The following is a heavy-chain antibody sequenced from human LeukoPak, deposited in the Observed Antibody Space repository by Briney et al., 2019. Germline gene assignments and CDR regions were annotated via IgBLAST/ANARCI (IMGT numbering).Heavy chain of an antibody. CDR3: ARYGAQLELYYYYGMDV. D-gene: IGHD5-18*01. Sequence: SQTLSLTCTVSGGSISSGGYYWSWIRQHPGKGLEWIGYIYYSGSTNYNPSLKSRVTISVDTSKNQFSLKLSSVTVADTAVYYCARYGAQLELYYYYGMDVWGQGTTVTVSS. CDR1: GGSISSGGYY. J-gene: IGHJ6*02. CDR2: IYYSGST. V-gene: IGHV4-31*03.